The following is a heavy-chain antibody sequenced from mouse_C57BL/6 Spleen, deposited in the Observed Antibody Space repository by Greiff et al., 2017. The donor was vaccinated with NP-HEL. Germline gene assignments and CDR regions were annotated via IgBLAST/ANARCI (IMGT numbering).Heavy chain of an antibody. J-gene: IGHJ4*01. D-gene: IGHD2-10*02. CDR1: GFSFNTYA. Sequence: VHLVESGGGLVQPKGSLKLSCAASGFSFNTYAMNWVRQAPGKGLEWVARIRSKSNNYATYYADSVKDRFTISRDDSESMLYLQMNNLKTEDTAMYYCVRHPYGNYNYAMDYWGQGTSVTVSS. CDR2: IRSKSNNYAT. CDR3: VRHPYGNYNYAMDY. V-gene: IGHV10-1*01.